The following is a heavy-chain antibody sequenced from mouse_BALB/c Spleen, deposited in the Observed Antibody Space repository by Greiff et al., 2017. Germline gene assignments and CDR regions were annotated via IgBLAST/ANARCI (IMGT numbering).Heavy chain of an antibody. Sequence: EVMLVESGAELVKPGASVKLSCTASGFNIKDTYMHWVKQRPEQGLEWIGRIDPANGNTKYDPKFQGKATITADTSSNTAYLQLSSLTSEDTAVYYCASTTVVATDYWGQGTTLTVSS. V-gene: IGHV14-3*02. J-gene: IGHJ2*01. CDR3: ASTTVVATDY. CDR2: IDPANGNT. D-gene: IGHD1-1*01. CDR1: GFNIKDTY.